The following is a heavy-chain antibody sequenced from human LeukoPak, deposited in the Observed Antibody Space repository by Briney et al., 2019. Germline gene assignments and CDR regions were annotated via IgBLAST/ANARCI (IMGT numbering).Heavy chain of an antibody. D-gene: IGHD2-2*01. J-gene: IGHJ6*04. CDR1: GGSFSGYY. V-gene: IGHV4-34*01. Sequence: SETLSLTCAVYGGSFSGYYWSWIRQPPGKGLEWIGEINHSGSTNYDPSLKSRVSISVDTSKNQFSLKLSSVTAADTAVYYCARGELGYCSSTSCSQDYYYGMDVWGKGTTVTVSS. CDR2: INHSGST. CDR3: ARGELGYCSSTSCSQDYYYGMDV.